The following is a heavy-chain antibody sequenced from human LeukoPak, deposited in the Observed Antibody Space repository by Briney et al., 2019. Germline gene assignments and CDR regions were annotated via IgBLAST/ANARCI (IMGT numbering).Heavy chain of an antibody. J-gene: IGHJ4*02. Sequence: SETLSLTCTVSGGSISDYYWSWIRQPAGKGLEWIGRIYTSESTNYNPSLKSRVTMSVDTSKNQFSLKLSSVTAADTAVYYCATEGVGITPFDYWGQGTLVTVSS. CDR3: ATEGVGITPFDY. D-gene: IGHD3-22*01. V-gene: IGHV4-4*07. CDR2: IYTSEST. CDR1: GGSISDYY.